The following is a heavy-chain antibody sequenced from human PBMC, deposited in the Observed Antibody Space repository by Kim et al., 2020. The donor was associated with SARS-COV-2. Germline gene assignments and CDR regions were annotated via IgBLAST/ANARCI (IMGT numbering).Heavy chain of an antibody. CDR2: INSDGGTT. CDR1: GFTFSSYW. CDR3: ASRRYTGTYYYFDY. V-gene: IGHV3-74*01. D-gene: IGHD1-26*01. Sequence: GGSLRLSCAASGFTFSSYWMHWVRQAPGKRLVWVSRINSDGGTTSYADSVKGRFTISRDNAKSTLYLQMNSLRAEDTAVYYCASRRYTGTYYYFDYWGQGTLVTVSS. J-gene: IGHJ4*02.